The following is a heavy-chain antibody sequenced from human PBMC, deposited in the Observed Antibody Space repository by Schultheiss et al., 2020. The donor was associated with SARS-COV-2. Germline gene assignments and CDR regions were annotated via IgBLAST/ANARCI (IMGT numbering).Heavy chain of an antibody. J-gene: IGHJ4*02. V-gene: IGHV3-23*01. CDR2: ISGSGGST. D-gene: IGHD5-12*01. Sequence: GGSLRLSGAASGFTFSSYAMSWVRQAPGKGLEWVSAISGSGGSTYYADSVKGRFTISRDNSKNTLYLQMNSLCAEDTAVYYCARDGGYGYHWGQGTLVTVSS. CDR1: GFTFSSYA. CDR3: ARDGGYGYH.